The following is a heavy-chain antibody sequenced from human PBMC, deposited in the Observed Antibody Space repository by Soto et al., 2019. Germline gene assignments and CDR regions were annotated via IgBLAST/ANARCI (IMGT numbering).Heavy chain of an antibody. D-gene: IGHD2-15*01. V-gene: IGHV3-33*01. Sequence: QVQLVEAGGGVVQPGRSLRLSCAASGFTFSSYGMHWVRQAPGKGLEWVAVIWYDGSNKYYADSVKGRFTISRDNSKNTLYLHMNSLRAEDTAVYYCARVGRGMYGGNRVYSYGMDVWGQGTTVTVSS. J-gene: IGHJ6*02. CDR3: ARVGRGMYGGNRVYSYGMDV. CDR2: IWYDGSNK. CDR1: GFTFSSYG.